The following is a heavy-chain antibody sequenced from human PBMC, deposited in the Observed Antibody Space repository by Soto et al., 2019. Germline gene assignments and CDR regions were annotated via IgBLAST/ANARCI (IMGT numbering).Heavy chain of an antibody. CDR2: VYHSGIT. Sequence: SETLSLTCIVSGTSMSSTFWWTWVRQSPKKGLEWIGEVYHSGITKYNPSLKSRVTISVDKSNNQFPLEMRAVTAADTAVYYCATLPPRIEVVKTEIPAWGQGTLVTVS. J-gene: IGHJ5*02. CDR3: ATLPPRIEVVKTEIPA. D-gene: IGHD2-15*01. V-gene: IGHV4-4*02. CDR1: GTSMSSTFW.